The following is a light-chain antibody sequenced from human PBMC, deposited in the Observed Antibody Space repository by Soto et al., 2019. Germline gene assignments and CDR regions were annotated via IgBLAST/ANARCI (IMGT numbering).Light chain of an antibody. Sequence: QSALTQPASVSGSPGQSITISCTGTSNDVGGYNYVSWYQQHPGKAPKPMIYEVSNRPSGVSNRFSGSKSGNTASLTISGLQAEDEANYYCSSYTSTITLVVFGGGTKVTVL. CDR3: SSYTSTITLVV. J-gene: IGLJ2*01. V-gene: IGLV2-14*01. CDR2: EVS. CDR1: SNDVGGYNY.